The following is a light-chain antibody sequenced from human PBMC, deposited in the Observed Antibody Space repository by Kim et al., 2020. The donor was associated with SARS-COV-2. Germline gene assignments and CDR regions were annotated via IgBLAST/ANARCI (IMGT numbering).Light chain of an antibody. V-gene: IGKV1-5*03. CDR1: QSINSW. Sequence: YASVGDRVSITCRASQSINSWLAWYQQKPGKAPNLLIYKASSLESGVPSRFSGSESGTEFTLTISSLQPDDFATYYCHQYNSYPYTFGQGTKLEI. CDR3: HQYNSYPYT. CDR2: KAS. J-gene: IGKJ2*01.